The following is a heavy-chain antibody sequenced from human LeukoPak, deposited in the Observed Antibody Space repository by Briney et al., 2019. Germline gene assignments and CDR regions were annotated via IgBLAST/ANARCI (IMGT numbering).Heavy chain of an antibody. D-gene: IGHD3-22*01. CDR1: GGTFSSYA. Sequence: GASVKVSCKASGGTFSSYAISWVRQAPGQGLEWMGGTTPIFGTADYAQKFQGRVTITADESTSTAYMELSSLSSEDTAVYYCAKLGVGSYDGSGYIDYWGQGTLVTVSS. CDR3: AKLGVGSYDGSGYIDY. CDR2: TTPIFGTA. V-gene: IGHV1-69*13. J-gene: IGHJ4*02.